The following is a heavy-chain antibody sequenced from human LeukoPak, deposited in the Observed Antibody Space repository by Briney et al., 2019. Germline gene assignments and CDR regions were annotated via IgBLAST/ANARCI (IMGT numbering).Heavy chain of an antibody. CDR3: ARGVYDILTGYYKRRGGTDYYFDY. V-gene: IGHV4-38-2*02. CDR2: IYHSGST. J-gene: IGHJ4*02. CDR1: GYSISSGYY. Sequence: SETLSLTCTVSGYSISSGYYWGWIRQPPGKGLEWMGSIYHSGSTYYNPSLKSRVTISVDTSKNQFSLKLSSVTAADTAVYYCARGVYDILTGYYKRRGGTDYYFDYWGQGTLVTVSS. D-gene: IGHD3-9*01.